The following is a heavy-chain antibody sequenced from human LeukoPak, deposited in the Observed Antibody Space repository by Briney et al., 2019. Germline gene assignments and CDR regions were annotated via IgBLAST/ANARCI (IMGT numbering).Heavy chain of an antibody. J-gene: IGHJ3*01. CDR3: TTYSAFDV. Sequence: GGSLRLSCAASGFTFSSYWMKWVRQAPGKGLEWVASTKQDGSEIHYVDSVKGRFTISRDNAKKSLYLQMNSLRAEDTALYYCTTYSAFDVWGQGTMVTVSS. D-gene: IGHD4-17*01. V-gene: IGHV3-7*05. CDR1: GFTFSSYW. CDR2: TKQDGSEI.